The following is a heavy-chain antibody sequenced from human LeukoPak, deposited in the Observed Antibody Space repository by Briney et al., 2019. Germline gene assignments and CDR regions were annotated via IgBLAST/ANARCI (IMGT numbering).Heavy chain of an antibody. CDR2: IKQDGSEK. Sequence: GESLKISCKGSGYSFTSYWMSWVRQAPGKGLEWVANIKQDGSEKYYVDSVKGRFTISRDNAKNSLYLQMNSLRAEDTAVYYCARDLRSGWYPYYFDYWGQGTLVTVSS. D-gene: IGHD6-19*01. V-gene: IGHV3-7*01. CDR1: GYSFTSYW. CDR3: ARDLRSGWYPYYFDY. J-gene: IGHJ4*02.